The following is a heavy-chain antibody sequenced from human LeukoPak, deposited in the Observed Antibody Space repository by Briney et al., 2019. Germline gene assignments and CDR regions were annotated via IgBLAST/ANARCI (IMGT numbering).Heavy chain of an antibody. V-gene: IGHV5-10-1*01. J-gene: IGHJ4*02. D-gene: IGHD2-2*01. CDR2: IAPSDSYT. CDR3: ARHRDCSSSACYPDY. CDR1: GYRFTSYW. Sequence: GESLKISCKASGYRFTSYWISWVRQMPGKGLEWMGRIAPSDSYTNYSPSFQGHVTISADKSISTAYLQWSSLKASDTAMYYCARHRDCSSSACYPDYWGQGTLVTVSS.